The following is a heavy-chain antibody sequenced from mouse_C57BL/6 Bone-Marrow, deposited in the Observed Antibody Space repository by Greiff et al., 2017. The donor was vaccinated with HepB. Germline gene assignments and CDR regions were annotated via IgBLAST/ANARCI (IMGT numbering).Heavy chain of an antibody. CDR3: ALRAGDY. J-gene: IGHJ2*01. CDR1: GYTFTDYE. CDR2: IDPETGGT. D-gene: IGHD2-12*01. V-gene: IGHV1-15*01. Sequence: QVQLQQSGAELVRPGASVTLSCKASGYTFTDYEMHWVKQTPVHGLEWIGAIDPETGGTAYNQKFKGKAIRTADKSSSTAYMELRSLTSEDSAVYYCALRAGDYWGQGTTLTVSS.